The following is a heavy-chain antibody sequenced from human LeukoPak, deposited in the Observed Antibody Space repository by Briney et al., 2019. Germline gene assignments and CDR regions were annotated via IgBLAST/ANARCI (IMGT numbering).Heavy chain of an antibody. Sequence: GGSLRLSCAASGFIFDNYAMNWVRQAPGKGLEWLTGISGFGGSTYYAASAKGRFTISRDNSGNTLFLQLNNLRVEDTAVYYCAREMTTVTTRNWFDPWGQGTLVTVSS. J-gene: IGHJ5*02. D-gene: IGHD4-17*01. CDR2: ISGFGGST. CDR3: AREMTTVTTRNWFDP. V-gene: IGHV3-23*01. CDR1: GFIFDNYA.